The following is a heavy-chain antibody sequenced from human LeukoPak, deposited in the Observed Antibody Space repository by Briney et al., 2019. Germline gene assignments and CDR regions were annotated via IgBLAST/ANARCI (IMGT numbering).Heavy chain of an antibody. CDR1: GGSISSYY. CDR3: AKDPHRSSGWYY. D-gene: IGHD6-19*01. V-gene: IGHV3-23*01. Sequence: PSETLSLTCTVSGGSISSYYWSWVRQAPGKGLEWVSAISGSGGSTYYADSVKGRFTISRDNSRNTLYLQMNSLRAEDTAVYHCAKDPHRSSGWYYWGQGTLVTVSS. CDR2: ISGSGGST. J-gene: IGHJ4*02.